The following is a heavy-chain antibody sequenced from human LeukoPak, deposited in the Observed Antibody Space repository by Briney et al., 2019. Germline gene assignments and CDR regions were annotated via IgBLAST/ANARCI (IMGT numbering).Heavy chain of an antibody. J-gene: IGHJ3*02. CDR1: GGTFSSYA. D-gene: IGHD3-22*01. CDR2: IIPIFGTA. CDR3: ARQSSHYYYDSSGYAFDI. Sequence: SVKVSCTASGGTFSSYAISWVRQAPGQGLEWMGRIIPIFGTANYAQKFQGRVTITTDESTSIAYLELSSLRSEDTAVYYCARQSSHYYYDSSGYAFDIWGQGTMVTVSS. V-gene: IGHV1-69*05.